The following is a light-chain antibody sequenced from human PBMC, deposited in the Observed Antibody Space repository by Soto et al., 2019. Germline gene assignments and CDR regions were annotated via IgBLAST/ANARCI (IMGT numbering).Light chain of an antibody. CDR1: QSIRSE. CDR2: DAS. V-gene: IGKV1-5*01. Sequence: DIQMTQSPSTLSASVGDRVTITCRASQSIRSELAWYQQKPGKAPKLLIYDASSLESGVPSRFSGSGSGTEFTLTISSLQPDDFATYYCQQYNSYPWTFGQGTKVDIK. CDR3: QQYNSYPWT. J-gene: IGKJ1*01.